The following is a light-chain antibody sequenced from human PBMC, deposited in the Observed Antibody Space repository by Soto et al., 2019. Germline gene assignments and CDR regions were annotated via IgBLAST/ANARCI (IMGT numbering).Light chain of an antibody. Sequence: QSVLSQPPSASAAPGQRVTISCSGSTSNIGKYYVSWYQQVPRTAPRLLIYDNDHRPSGSADRFSGSKSGTSATLAITGLQNGDEADYYCATWDGGLTPQGVFGTGTKVTVL. J-gene: IGLJ1*01. CDR3: ATWDGGLTPQGV. CDR2: DND. CDR1: TSNIGKYY. V-gene: IGLV1-51*01.